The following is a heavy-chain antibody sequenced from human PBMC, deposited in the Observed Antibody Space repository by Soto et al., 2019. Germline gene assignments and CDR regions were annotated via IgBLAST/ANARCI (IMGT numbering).Heavy chain of an antibody. D-gene: IGHD2-15*01. CDR3: ARGECVGGTCYSLAGSFYYYMDV. CDR1: GFTFSNYW. V-gene: IGHV3-74*02. J-gene: IGHJ6*03. Sequence: EVQLVESGGGLVQPGGSLRLSCAASGFTFSNYWMYWVRQAPGKGLEWVSRINSDGSVSSHADSVKGRLTISRDNVKNTLYLHRDSLRAEDTAVYYCARGECVGGTCYSLAGSFYYYMDVWGKGTTVTVFS. CDR2: INSDGSVS.